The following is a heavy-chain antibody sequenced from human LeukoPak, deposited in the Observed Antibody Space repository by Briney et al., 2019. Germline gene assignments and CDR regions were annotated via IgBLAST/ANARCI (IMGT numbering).Heavy chain of an antibody. CDR1: GGSISSSSYY. V-gene: IGHV4-39*07. Sequence: SETLSLTCTVSGGSISSSSYYWGWIRQPPGKGLEWIGSIYYSGSTYYNPSLKSRVTISVDTSKNQFSLKLSSVTAADTAVYYCARLVGDGYNTGYYYGMDVWGQGTAVTVSS. CDR2: IYYSGST. J-gene: IGHJ6*02. CDR3: ARLVGDGYNTGYYYGMDV. D-gene: IGHD5-24*01.